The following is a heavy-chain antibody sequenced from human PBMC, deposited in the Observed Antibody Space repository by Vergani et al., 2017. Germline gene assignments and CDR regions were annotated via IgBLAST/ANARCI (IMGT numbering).Heavy chain of an antibody. J-gene: IGHJ4*02. CDR2: ISSSGSTI. CDR1: GFTFSSYE. CDR3: ARGVALSYYDFWSGYSPPYYFDY. V-gene: IGHV3-48*03. D-gene: IGHD3-3*01. Sequence: EVQLVESGGGLVQPGGSLRLSCAASGFTFSSYEMNWVRQAPGKGLEWVSYISSSGSTIYYADSVKGRFTISRDNAKNSLYLQMNSLRAEDTAVYYCARGVALSYYDFWSGYSPPYYFDYWGQGTLVTVSS.